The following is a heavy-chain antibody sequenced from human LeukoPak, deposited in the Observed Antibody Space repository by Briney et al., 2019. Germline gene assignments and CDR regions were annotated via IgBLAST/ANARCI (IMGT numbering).Heavy chain of an antibody. D-gene: IGHD2-2*01. CDR2: IYYSGST. J-gene: IGHJ6*04. CDR3: ARGLVVVPAAPPDV. CDR1: GGSISSYY. Sequence: SETLSLTCTVSGGSISSYYWNWVRQPPGQGLEWIGYIYYSGSTNYNPSLKSRVTMSVDTSKNQFSLKLSSVTAADTAVYYCARGLVVVPAAPPDVWGKGTTVTVSS. V-gene: IGHV4-59*12.